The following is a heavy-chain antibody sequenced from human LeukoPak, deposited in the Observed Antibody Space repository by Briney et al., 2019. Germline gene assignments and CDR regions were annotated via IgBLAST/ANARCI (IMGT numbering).Heavy chain of an antibody. CDR2: IYYSGST. D-gene: IGHD5-12*01. CDR1: GGSISSYY. Sequence: SETLSLTCTVSGGSISSYYWSWTRQPPGKGLEWIGYIYYSGSTNYNPSLKSRVTISVDTSKNQFSLKLSSVTAADTAVYYCARSGGYARRYFDYWGQGTLVTVSS. V-gene: IGHV4-59*01. J-gene: IGHJ4*02. CDR3: ARSGGYARRYFDY.